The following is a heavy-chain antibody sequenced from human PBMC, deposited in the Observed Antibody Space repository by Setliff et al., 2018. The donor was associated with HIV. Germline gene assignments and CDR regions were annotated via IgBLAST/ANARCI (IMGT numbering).Heavy chain of an antibody. D-gene: IGHD3-10*01. Sequence: GESLKISCKTSGYSFTTYWIGWARHMPGKGLEWMGIIYPSDSDTRYSPSFQGQVTISADKSISIAYLQWNSLKASDTAMYYCAISGSPDRRPTWGQGTLVTVSS. J-gene: IGHJ5*02. V-gene: IGHV5-51*01. CDR2: IYPSDSDT. CDR1: GYSFTTYW. CDR3: AISGSPDRRPT.